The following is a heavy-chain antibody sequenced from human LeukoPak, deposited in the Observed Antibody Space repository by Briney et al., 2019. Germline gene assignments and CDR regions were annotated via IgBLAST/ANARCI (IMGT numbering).Heavy chain of an antibody. CDR1: GGSISSYY. CDR3: ARPYSDGSSGYYFAY. Sequence: PSETLSLTCTVSGGSISSYYWSWIRQPPGKGLEWIGYIYYSGSTNYNPSLKCRVTISVNTSKNQFSLKLSSVTAADTAVYYCARPYSDGSSGYYFAYWGQGTLVTVSS. D-gene: IGHD3-22*01. V-gene: IGHV4-59*08. CDR2: IYYSGST. J-gene: IGHJ4*02.